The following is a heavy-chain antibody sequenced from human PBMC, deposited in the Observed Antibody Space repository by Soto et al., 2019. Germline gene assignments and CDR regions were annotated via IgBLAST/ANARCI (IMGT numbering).Heavy chain of an antibody. Sequence: PGGSLRLSCAASGFTFSSYAMSWVRQAPGKGLEWVSAISGSGGSTYYADSVKGRFTISRDNSKNTLYLQMNSLRAEDTAVYYCAKGSDFWSGNNWFDPWGQGTLVTVSS. J-gene: IGHJ5*02. V-gene: IGHV3-23*01. CDR3: AKGSDFWSGNNWFDP. CDR2: ISGSGGST. D-gene: IGHD3-3*01. CDR1: GFTFSSYA.